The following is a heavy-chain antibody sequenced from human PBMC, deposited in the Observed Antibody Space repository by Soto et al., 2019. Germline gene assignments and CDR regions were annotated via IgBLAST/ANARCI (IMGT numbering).Heavy chain of an antibody. J-gene: IGHJ5*02. CDR2: ISAYNGNT. V-gene: IGHV1-18*04. Sequence: QVQLVQSGAEVKKPGASVKVSCKASGYTFTSYGISWVRQAPGQGLEWMGWISAYNGNTNYAQKLQGRVTMTTDTATSTAYMELRSLRSDDTAVYYCARVRYQLLKSDWFDPWGQGTLVTVSS. CDR3: ARVRYQLLKSDWFDP. CDR1: GYTFTSYG. D-gene: IGHD2-2*01.